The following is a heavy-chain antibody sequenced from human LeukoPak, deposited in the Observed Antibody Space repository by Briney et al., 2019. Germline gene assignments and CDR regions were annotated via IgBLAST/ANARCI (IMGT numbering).Heavy chain of an antibody. CDR2: IITIFGTA. V-gene: IGHV1-69*13. Sequence: SVTVSCTASGGTFISYAISWVRQAPGQGLEWMGGIITIFGTANYAQKFQGRVTITADESTSTAYMELSSLRSEDTAVYYCARDRRRGTTVTTGGFDPWGQGTLVTVSS. J-gene: IGHJ5*02. D-gene: IGHD4-17*01. CDR1: GGTFISYA. CDR3: ARDRRRGTTVTTGGFDP.